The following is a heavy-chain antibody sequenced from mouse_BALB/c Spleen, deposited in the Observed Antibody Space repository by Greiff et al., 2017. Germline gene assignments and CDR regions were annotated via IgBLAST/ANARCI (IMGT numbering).Heavy chain of an antibody. J-gene: IGHJ3*01. CDR2: IWAGGST. CDR3: ARDYYGSSYLAY. D-gene: IGHD1-1*01. V-gene: IGHV2-9*02. CDR1: GFSLTSYG. Sequence: VQRVESGPGLVAPSQTLSITCTVSGFSLTSYGVHWVRQPPGKGLEWLGVIWAGGSTNYNSALMSRLSISKDNSKSQVFLKMNSLQTDDTAMYYCARDYYGSSYLAYWGQGTLVTVSA.